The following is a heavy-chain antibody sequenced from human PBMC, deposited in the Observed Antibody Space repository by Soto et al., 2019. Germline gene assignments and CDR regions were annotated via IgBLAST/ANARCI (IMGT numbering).Heavy chain of an antibody. Sequence: ASVKVSCKASGYTFGSYYMHWVRQAPGQGLEWMGLINPSDDGISYAQKFQGRVFMSKDTSTSTVYMELSSLRSDDTAVYYCSRVGPTYFQESSGDDDAYWGQGTLVTVSS. CDR2: INPSDDGI. V-gene: IGHV1-46*03. D-gene: IGHD2-15*01. J-gene: IGHJ1*01. CDR3: SRVGPTYFQESSGDDDAY. CDR1: GYTFGSYY.